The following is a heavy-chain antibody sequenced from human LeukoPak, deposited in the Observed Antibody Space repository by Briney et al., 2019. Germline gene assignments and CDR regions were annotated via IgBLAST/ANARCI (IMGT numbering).Heavy chain of an antibody. D-gene: IGHD6-19*01. Sequence: PAGSMRLSCAASGSTFSSYAMSWVRQAPREWLEWVSAISGIGGSTYYAASVKGRFTISRDNSKNTLYLQMNSLRAEDTAVYYCAVAGRDYWGQGTLVTVSS. V-gene: IGHV3-23*01. CDR2: ISGIGGST. J-gene: IGHJ4*02. CDR1: GSTFSSYA. CDR3: AVAGRDY.